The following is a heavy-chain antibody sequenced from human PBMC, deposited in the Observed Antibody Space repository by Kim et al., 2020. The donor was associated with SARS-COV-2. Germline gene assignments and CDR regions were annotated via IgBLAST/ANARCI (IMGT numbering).Heavy chain of an antibody. Sequence: GGSLRLSCSPSGFSFKNYGMHWVRQAPAKGLEWVAHDGGTRDYGDSVRGRFTISRDNSKNTLYLQMNSLRAEDPGIYYCVRDKDWCFDLWGRGTLGTVSS. CDR1: GFSFKNYG. J-gene: IGHJ2*01. CDR3: VRDKDWCFDL. CDR2: DGGTR. V-gene: IGHV3-33*01.